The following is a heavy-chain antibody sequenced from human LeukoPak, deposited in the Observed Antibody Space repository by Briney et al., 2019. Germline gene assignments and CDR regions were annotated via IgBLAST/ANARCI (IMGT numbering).Heavy chain of an antibody. CDR2: IYTSGST. Sequence: PSETLPLTCTVSGGSISSYYWSWIRQPAGKGLEWIGRIYTSGSTNYNPSLKSRVTMSVDTSKNQFSLKLSSVTAADTAVYYCERDSSSWYGLAYYFDYWGQGTLVTVSS. CDR3: ERDSSSWYGLAYYFDY. CDR1: GGSISSYY. V-gene: IGHV4-4*07. J-gene: IGHJ4*02. D-gene: IGHD6-13*01.